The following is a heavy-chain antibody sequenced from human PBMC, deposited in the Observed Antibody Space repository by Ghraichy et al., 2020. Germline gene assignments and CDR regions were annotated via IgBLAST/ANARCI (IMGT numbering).Heavy chain of an antibody. CDR1: GGSITSSSYH. CDR2: TYYRGSN. CDR3: ARHLSPNYYGSGSYQFDY. V-gene: IGHV4-39*01. Sequence: SQTLSLTCSVSGGSITSSSYHWDWIRQSPGKGLEWIGSTYYRGSNYYNPSLKSRVTISVDTSKNQFSLELSSVTAADTALYYCARHLSPNYYGSGSYQFDYWGQGTLVTVSS. J-gene: IGHJ4*02. D-gene: IGHD3-10*01.